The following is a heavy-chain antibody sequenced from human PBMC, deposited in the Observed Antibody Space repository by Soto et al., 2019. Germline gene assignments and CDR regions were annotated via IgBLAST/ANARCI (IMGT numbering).Heavy chain of an antibody. CDR1: GFSLNTRGVA. D-gene: IGHD5-18*01. CDR3: AHRPRGYSYHFDY. V-gene: IGHV2-5*02. Sequence: QITLKESGPTLVKPTQTLTLTCTFSGFSLNTRGVAVAWIRQPPGKALEWLALLYWDDDEGYSPSLRSRLNITKDTSKNQVVLTMTNIDPVDTATYYGAHRPRGYSYHFDYWGQGTLVTVSS. CDR2: LYWDDDE. J-gene: IGHJ4*02.